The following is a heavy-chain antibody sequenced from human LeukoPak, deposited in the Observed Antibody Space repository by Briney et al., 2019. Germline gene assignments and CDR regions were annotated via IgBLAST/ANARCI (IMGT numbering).Heavy chain of an antibody. J-gene: IGHJ4*02. CDR2: KSYDGSNK. Sequence: GGSLRLSCVASGFAFSNYGMHWVRQAPGKGLEWVAVKSYDGSNKYYADSVKGRFTISRDNSKNTLYLQMNSLRAEDTAVYYCARDGGEQLVGPFDYWGQGTQVTVSS. CDR3: ARDGGEQLVGPFDY. D-gene: IGHD6-6*01. V-gene: IGHV3-30*19. CDR1: GFAFSNYG.